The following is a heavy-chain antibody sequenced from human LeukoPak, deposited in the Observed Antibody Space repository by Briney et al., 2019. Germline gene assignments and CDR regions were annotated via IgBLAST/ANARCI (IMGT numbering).Heavy chain of an antibody. V-gene: IGHV3-21*01. J-gene: IGHJ6*02. CDR1: GFTFSSYS. CDR2: ISSSSSYI. D-gene: IGHD2-21*02. Sequence: GGSLRLSCAASGFTFSSYSMNWVRQAPGKGLEWVSSISSSSSYIYYADSVKGRLTISRDNAKNSLYLQMNSLRAEDTAVYYCARDRCGGDCYSAYYYGMDVWGQETTVTVSS. CDR3: ARDRCGGDCYSAYYYGMDV.